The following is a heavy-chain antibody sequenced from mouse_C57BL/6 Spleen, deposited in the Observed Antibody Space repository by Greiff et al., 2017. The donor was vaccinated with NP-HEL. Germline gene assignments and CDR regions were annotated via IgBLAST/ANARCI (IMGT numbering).Heavy chain of an antibody. D-gene: IGHD2-2*01. Sequence: DVQLVESGGDLVKPGGSLKLSCAASGFTFSSYGMSWVRQTPDKRLEWVATISSGGSYTYYPDSVKGRFTISRDNAKNTLYLQMSSLKSEDTAMYYCARHVDGYGDYWGQGTTLTVSS. J-gene: IGHJ2*01. CDR3: ARHVDGYGDY. CDR1: GFTFSSYG. V-gene: IGHV5-6*01. CDR2: ISSGGSYT.